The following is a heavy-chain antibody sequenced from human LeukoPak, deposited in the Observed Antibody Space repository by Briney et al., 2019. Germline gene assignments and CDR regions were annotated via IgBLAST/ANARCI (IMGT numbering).Heavy chain of an antibody. CDR2: ISSSSSTI. D-gene: IGHD3-3*01. J-gene: IGHJ4*02. Sequence: GGSLRLSCAASGFTFSSYSMNWVRQAPGKGLEWVSYISSSSSTIYYADSVKGRFTISRDNAKNSLYLQMNSLRAEDTAVYYCARDGDSSTFDYWGQGTLVTVSS. CDR1: GFTFSSYS. CDR3: ARDGDSSTFDY. V-gene: IGHV3-48*01.